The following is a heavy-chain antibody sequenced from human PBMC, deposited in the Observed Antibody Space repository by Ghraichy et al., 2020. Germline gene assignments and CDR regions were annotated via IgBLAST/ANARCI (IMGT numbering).Heavy chain of an antibody. Sequence: SVKVSCKASGGTFSSYAISWVRQAPGQGLEWMGRIIPILGIANYAQKFQGRVTITADKSTSTAYMELSSLRSEDTAVYYCARVRDIVVVPAAAYYYYGMDVWGQGTTVTVSS. CDR3: ARVRDIVVVPAAAYYYYGMDV. J-gene: IGHJ6*02. V-gene: IGHV1-69*04. D-gene: IGHD2-2*01. CDR2: IIPILGIA. CDR1: GGTFSSYA.